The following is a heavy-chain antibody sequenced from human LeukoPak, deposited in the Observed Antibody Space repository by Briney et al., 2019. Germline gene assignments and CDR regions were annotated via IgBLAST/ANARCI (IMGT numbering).Heavy chain of an antibody. J-gene: IGHJ4*02. CDR2: IKSKTGARTT. Sequence: GGSLRLSCAASGFTFSNAWMSWVRQAPGKGLEWVGRIKSKTGARTTDYAAPVKGRFTISRDDSKNTLYLQMNSLKTEDTAVYYCTGPRDFDYWGQGTLVTVSS. CDR1: GFTFSNAW. CDR3: TGPRDFDY. D-gene: IGHD5-24*01. V-gene: IGHV3-15*01.